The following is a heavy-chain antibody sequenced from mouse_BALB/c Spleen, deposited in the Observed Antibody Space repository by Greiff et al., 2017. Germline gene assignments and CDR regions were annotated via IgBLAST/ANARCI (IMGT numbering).Heavy chain of an antibody. V-gene: IGHV1-54*01. J-gene: IGHJ3*01. D-gene: IGHD2-1*01. CDR2: INPGSGGT. Sequence: QVQLQQSGAELVRPGTSVKVSCKASGYAFTNYLIEWVKQRPGQGLEWIGVINPGSGGTNYNEKFKGKATLTADKSSSTAYMQLSSLTSDDSAVHFCASRNYPFAYWGQGTLVTVSA. CDR3: ASRNYPFAY. CDR1: GYAFTNYL.